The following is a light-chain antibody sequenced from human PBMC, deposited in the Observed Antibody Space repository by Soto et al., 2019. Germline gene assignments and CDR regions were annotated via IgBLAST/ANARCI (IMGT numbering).Light chain of an antibody. CDR3: QQDYNLPIT. CDR2: GAS. CDR1: QSISSSY. Sequence: ERIWTESPDTLYLAPGEGATLSCRASQSISSSYLSWYQQKPGQAPRLLIYGASTRATGIPARFSGSGRGSGTDFTLTISSLQPEDFAVYYCQQDYNLPITFGQGTRLEIK. J-gene: IGKJ5*01. V-gene: IGKV3D-7*01.